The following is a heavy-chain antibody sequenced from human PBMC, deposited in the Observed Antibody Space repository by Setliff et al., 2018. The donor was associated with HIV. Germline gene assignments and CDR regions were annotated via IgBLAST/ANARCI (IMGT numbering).Heavy chain of an antibody. D-gene: IGHD3-10*01. J-gene: IGHJ6*03. CDR2: ISSSSSYI. V-gene: IGHV3-21*03. CDR3: TTTSGSGSYRSYYYYYYMDV. Sequence: GGSLRLSCAASGFTFSSYSMNWVRQAPGKGLEWVSFISSSSSYIYYAAPVKGRFTISRDDSKNTLYLQMNSLKTEDTAVYYCTTTSGSGSYRSYYYYYYMDVWGKGTTVTVSS. CDR1: GFTFSSYS.